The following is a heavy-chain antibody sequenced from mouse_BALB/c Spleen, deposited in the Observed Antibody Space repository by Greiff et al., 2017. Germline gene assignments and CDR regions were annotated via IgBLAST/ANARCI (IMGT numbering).Heavy chain of an antibody. J-gene: IGHJ2*01. D-gene: IGHD1-1*01. V-gene: IGHV5-6-3*01. CDR2: INSNGGST. CDR3: AREVLREYFDY. CDR1: GFTFSSYG. Sequence: EVQLVESGGGLVQPGGSLKLSCAASGFTFSSYGMSWVRQTPDKRLELVATINSNGGSTYYPDSVKGRFTISRDNAKNTLYLQMSSLKSEDTAMYYCAREVLREYFDYWGQGTTLTVSS.